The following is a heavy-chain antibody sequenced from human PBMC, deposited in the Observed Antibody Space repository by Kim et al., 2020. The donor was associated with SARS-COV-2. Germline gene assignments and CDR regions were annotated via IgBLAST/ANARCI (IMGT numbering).Heavy chain of an antibody. CDR3: ARAYSGYEYAEYYFDY. J-gene: IGHJ4*02. V-gene: IGHV4-39*07. Sequence: HKRRVTRSVDTSKNQFSLKLSSVTAADTAVYYCARAYSGYEYAEYYFDYWGQGTLVTVSS. D-gene: IGHD5-12*01.